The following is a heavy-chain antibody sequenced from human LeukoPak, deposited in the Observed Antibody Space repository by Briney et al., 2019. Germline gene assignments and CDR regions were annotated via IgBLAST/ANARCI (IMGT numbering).Heavy chain of an antibody. V-gene: IGHV3-73*01. CDR1: GFTFSGSA. Sequence: GGSLRLSCAASGFTFSGSAMHWVRQASGKGLEWVGRIRSKANSYATAYAASVKGRFTISRDDSKNTAYLQMNSLKTEDTAVYYCTSQLTGALDYWGQGTLVTVSS. D-gene: IGHD7-27*01. CDR3: TSQLTGALDY. CDR2: IRSKANSYAT. J-gene: IGHJ4*02.